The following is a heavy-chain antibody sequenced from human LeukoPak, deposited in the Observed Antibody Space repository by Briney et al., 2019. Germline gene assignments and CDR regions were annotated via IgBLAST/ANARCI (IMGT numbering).Heavy chain of an antibody. D-gene: IGHD5/OR15-5a*01. Sequence: SETLSLTCTVSGGSISSSSYYWGWIRQPPGKGLEWIGSIYYSGSTYYNPSLKSRVTISVDTSKNQFSLKLSSVTAADTAVYYCARRGVDSVSYWGQGTLVTVSS. CDR1: GGSISSSSYY. CDR3: ARRGVDSVSY. V-gene: IGHV4-39*01. J-gene: IGHJ4*02. CDR2: IYYSGST.